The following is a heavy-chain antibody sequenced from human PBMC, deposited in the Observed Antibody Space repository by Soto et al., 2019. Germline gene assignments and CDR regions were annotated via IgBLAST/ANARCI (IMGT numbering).Heavy chain of an antibody. V-gene: IGHV3-11*01. CDR3: ARAPIVGATIGAFDI. D-gene: IGHD1-26*01. CDR2: ISSSGSTI. CDR1: GFTFSDYY. J-gene: IGHJ3*02. Sequence: GGSLRLSCAASGFTFSDYYISWIRQAPGKGLEWVSYISSSGSTIYYADSVKGRFTISRDNAKNSLYLQMNSLRAEDTAVYYCARAPIVGATIGAFDIWGQGTMVTVSS.